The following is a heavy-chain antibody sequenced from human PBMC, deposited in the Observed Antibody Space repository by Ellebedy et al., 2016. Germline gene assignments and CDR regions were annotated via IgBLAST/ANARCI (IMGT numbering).Heavy chain of an antibody. CDR3: ARDIEAARLHRPRRYYGMDV. J-gene: IGHJ6*02. CDR2: ISSSSSYI. D-gene: IGHD6-6*01. CDR1: GFTFSSYS. Sequence: GGSLRLSCAASGFTFSSYSMNWVRQAPGKGLEWVSSISSSSSYIYYADSVKGRFTISRDNAKNSLYLQMNSLRAEDTAVYYCARDIEAARLHRPRRYYGMDVWGQGTTVTVSS. V-gene: IGHV3-21*01.